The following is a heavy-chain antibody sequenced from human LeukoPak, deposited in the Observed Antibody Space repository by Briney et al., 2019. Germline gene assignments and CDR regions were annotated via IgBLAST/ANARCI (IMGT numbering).Heavy chain of an antibody. CDR1: GYTFTSYD. CDR3: ARGRPPITMVRGGNFDY. J-gene: IGHJ4*02. V-gene: IGHV1-8*01. D-gene: IGHD3-10*01. Sequence: ASVKVSCKASGYTFTSYDINWVRQATGQGLEWMGWMNPNSGNTGYAQKFQGRVTMTRNASISTAYMELSSLRSEDTAVYYCARGRPPITMVRGGNFDYWGQGTLVTVSS. CDR2: MNPNSGNT.